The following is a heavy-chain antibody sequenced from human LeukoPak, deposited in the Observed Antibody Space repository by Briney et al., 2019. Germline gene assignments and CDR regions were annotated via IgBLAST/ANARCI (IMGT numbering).Heavy chain of an antibody. V-gene: IGHV3-53*01. J-gene: IGHJ4*02. CDR2: IYSGGNT. Sequence: GGSLRLSCVASGFTFNTYAMTWVRQASGKGLEWVSVIYSGGNTYYADSVKGRFTISRDNSKNTLFLQMNSLRAEDTAVYYCARRGDGGRSFDYWGQGTLVTVSS. D-gene: IGHD4-23*01. CDR1: GFTFNTYA. CDR3: ARRGDGGRSFDY.